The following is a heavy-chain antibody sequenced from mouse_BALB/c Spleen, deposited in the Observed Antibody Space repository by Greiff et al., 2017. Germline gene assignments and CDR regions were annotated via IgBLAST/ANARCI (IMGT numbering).Heavy chain of an antibody. V-gene: IGHV2-9-2*01. CDR1: GFSLTSYD. CDR2: IWTGGGT. D-gene: IGHD2-13*01. Sequence: QVQLQQSGPGLVAPSQSLSITCTVSGFSLTSYDISWIRQPPGKGLEWLGVIWTGGGTNYNSAFMSRLSISKDNSKSQVFLKMNSLQTDDTAIYYCVRDKGDLDYWGQGTTLTVSS. J-gene: IGHJ2*01. CDR3: VRDKGDLDY.